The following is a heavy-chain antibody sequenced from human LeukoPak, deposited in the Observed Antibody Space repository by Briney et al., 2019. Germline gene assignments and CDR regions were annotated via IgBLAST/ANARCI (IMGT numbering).Heavy chain of an antibody. D-gene: IGHD3-22*01. J-gene: IGHJ5*02. Sequence: PSETLSLTCTVSGGSISSYYWSWIRQPAGKGLEWIGRIYISGSTNYNPSLKSRVTISVDTSKNQFSLKLSSVTAADTAVYYCAREDYYDSSDYGWFDPWGQGTLVTVSS. CDR3: AREDYYDSSDYGWFDP. CDR2: IYISGST. CDR1: GGSISSYY. V-gene: IGHV4-4*07.